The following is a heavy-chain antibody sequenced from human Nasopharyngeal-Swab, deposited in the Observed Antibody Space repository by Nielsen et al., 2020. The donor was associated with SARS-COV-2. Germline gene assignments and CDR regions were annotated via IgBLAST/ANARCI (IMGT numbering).Heavy chain of an antibody. CDR3: ARATPTYSGGDFDY. V-gene: IGHV3-23*01. Sequence: GESLKISCLASGFTFNNNAMTWVRQAPGKGLEWVSTVSGSGKITYYADSVKGRFTISRDNSKNTLFLQMSSLRDEDTAVYYCARATPTYSGGDFDYWGQGTLVTVSS. CDR1: GFTFNNNA. CDR2: VSGSGKIT. D-gene: IGHD2-15*01. J-gene: IGHJ4*02.